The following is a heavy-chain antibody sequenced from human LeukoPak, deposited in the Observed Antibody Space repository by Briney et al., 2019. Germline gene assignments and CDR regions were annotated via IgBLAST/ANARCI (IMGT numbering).Heavy chain of an antibody. V-gene: IGHV1-2*02. CDR3: ARKEAKEVGATKLAWFDP. J-gene: IGHJ5*02. Sequence: ASVKVSCKASGYTFTGYYMHWVRQAPGQGLEWMGWINPNSGGTNYAQKFQGRVTMTRNTSISTAYMELSSLRSEDTAVYYCARKEAKEVGATKLAWFDPWGQGTLVTVSS. CDR1: GYTFTGYY. CDR2: INPNSGGT. D-gene: IGHD1-26*01.